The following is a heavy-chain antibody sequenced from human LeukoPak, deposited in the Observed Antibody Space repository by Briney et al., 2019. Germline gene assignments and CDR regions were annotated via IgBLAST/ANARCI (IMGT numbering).Heavy chain of an antibody. CDR3: ARTYNTYYFDY. CDR1: GGSMSSSSYS. Sequence: SETLSLTCTVSGGSMSSSSYSWGWIRQPPGKGLEWIGSIYYSGSTYYNPSLKSRVTISVDTSKNQFSLKLSSVTAADTAVYYYARTYNTYYFDYWGQGTLVTVSS. D-gene: IGHD1-14*01. CDR2: IYYSGST. V-gene: IGHV4-39*01. J-gene: IGHJ4*02.